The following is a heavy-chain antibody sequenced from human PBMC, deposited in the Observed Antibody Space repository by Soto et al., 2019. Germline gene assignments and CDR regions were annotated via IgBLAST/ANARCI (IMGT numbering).Heavy chain of an antibody. Sequence: PSETLSLTCTVSGGSISSGGYYWSWIRQHPGKGLEWIGYIYYSGSTYYNPSLKSRVTISVDTSKNQFSLKLSSVTAADTAVYYCARFGYYDFWSGYYTGLSGSYYYYYGMDVWGQGTTVTVSS. CDR1: GGSISSGGYY. CDR3: ARFGYYDFWSGYYTGLSGSYYYYYGMDV. V-gene: IGHV4-31*03. CDR2: IYYSGST. D-gene: IGHD3-3*01. J-gene: IGHJ6*02.